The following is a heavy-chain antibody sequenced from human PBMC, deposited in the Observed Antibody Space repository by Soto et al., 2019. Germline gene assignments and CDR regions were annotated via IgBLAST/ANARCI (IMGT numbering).Heavy chain of an antibody. CDR2: IYYSGST. V-gene: IGHV4-59*01. J-gene: IGHJ4*02. D-gene: IGHD3-16*01. CDR1: GGSISSYY. Sequence: QVQLQESGPGLVKPSETLSLTCTVSGGSISSYYWSWIRQPPGKGLEWIGYIYYSGSTNYNPSLXGXAXIXLATSKNPFSLTLSSVSAADTAVYYCARAGGGWADYWGQGTLVTVSS. CDR3: ARAGGGWADY.